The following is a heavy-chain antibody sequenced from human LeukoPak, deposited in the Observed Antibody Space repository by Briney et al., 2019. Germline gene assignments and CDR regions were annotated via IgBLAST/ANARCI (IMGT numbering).Heavy chain of an antibody. J-gene: IGHJ4*02. CDR1: GGTFSSYA. D-gene: IGHD1-26*01. CDR3: ARYRWELLRYFDY. V-gene: IGHV1-69*01. Sequence: SVTVSCKASGGTFSSYAISWVRQAPGQGLEWMGGIIPIFGTANYAQKFQGRVTITADESTNTAYMELSSLRSEDTAVYYCARYRWELLRYFDYWGQGTLVTVSS. CDR2: IIPIFGTA.